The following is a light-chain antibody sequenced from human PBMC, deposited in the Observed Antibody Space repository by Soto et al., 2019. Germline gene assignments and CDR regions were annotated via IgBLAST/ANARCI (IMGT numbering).Light chain of an antibody. CDR2: EGT. CDR3: CSYASSSTFV. J-gene: IGLJ1*01. Sequence: QSVRTQPASVSASDGQSITISCTGTSSDVGSYNLVSWYQQHPGKAPKLMIYEGTKRPSGVSNRSSGSKSGNTASLTISGLQAEDEADYYCCSYASSSTFVFGTGTKVTVL. CDR1: SSDVGSYNL. V-gene: IGLV2-23*01.